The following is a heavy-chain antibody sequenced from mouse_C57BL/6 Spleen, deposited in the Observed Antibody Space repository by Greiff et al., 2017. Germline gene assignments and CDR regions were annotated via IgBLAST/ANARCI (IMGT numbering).Heavy chain of an antibody. CDR2: INPSNGGT. Sequence: VQLQQPGTELVKPGASVKLSCKASGYTFTSYWMHWVKQRPGQGLEWIGNINPSNGGTNYNEKFKSKATLTVDKSSSTAYMQLSSLTSEDSAVYYCARGGAYYYGSSYVDSAMDYWGQGTSVTVSS. CDR1: GYTFTSYW. CDR3: ARGGAYYYGSSYVDSAMDY. J-gene: IGHJ4*01. V-gene: IGHV1-53*01. D-gene: IGHD1-1*01.